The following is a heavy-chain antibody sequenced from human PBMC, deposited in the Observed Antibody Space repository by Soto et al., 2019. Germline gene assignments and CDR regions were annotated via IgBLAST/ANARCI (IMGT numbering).Heavy chain of an antibody. Sequence: SETLSLTCTVSGGSISSSSYYWGWIRQPPGKGLEWIGSIYYSGSTYYNPSLKSRVTISVDTSKNQFSLKLSSVTAADTAVYYCARISSGYYKGYYYGVDVWGQRTTVTVYS. V-gene: IGHV4-39*01. CDR3: ARISSGYYKGYYYGVDV. CDR1: GGSISSSSYY. D-gene: IGHD3-22*01. J-gene: IGHJ6*02. CDR2: IYYSGST.